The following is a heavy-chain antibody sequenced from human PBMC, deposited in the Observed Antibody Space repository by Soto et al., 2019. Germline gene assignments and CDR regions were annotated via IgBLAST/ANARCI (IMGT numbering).Heavy chain of an antibody. J-gene: IGHJ4*02. CDR3: AKASAPGGTYFPLWF. D-gene: IGHD1-26*01. CDR2: ISGSGGST. Sequence: GLSCAASGFTFSSYGMSWVRQAPGKGLEWVSSISGSGGSTYYADSVKGRFTISRDNSKNTLYLQMNSLRAEDTAVYYCAKASAPGGTYFPLWFWGQGTLVTVSS. V-gene: IGHV3-23*01. CDR1: GFTFSSYG.